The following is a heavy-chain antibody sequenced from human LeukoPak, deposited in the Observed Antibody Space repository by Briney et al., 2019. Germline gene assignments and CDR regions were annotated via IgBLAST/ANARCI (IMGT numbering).Heavy chain of an antibody. D-gene: IGHD3-10*01. Sequence: GGSLRLSCEASGFTFSNYAMSWGPQAPGKGLEGVSGICGHGISLYYADSVKSRFTISRDNSKITLYLVMNSLRAEDTAVYYCAKVDGSYGSGRYYYFDYWGQGTLVTVSS. CDR3: AKVDGSYGSGRYYYFDY. J-gene: IGHJ4*02. CDR1: GFTFSNYA. V-gene: IGHV3-23*01. CDR2: ICGHGISL.